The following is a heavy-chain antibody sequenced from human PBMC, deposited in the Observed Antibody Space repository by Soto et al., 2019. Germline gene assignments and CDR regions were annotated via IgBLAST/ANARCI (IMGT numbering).Heavy chain of an antibody. CDR3: AREQYSSSWYYFDY. V-gene: IGHV3-11*05. Sequence: GGSLRLSCAASGFTFSDYYMTWIRQAPGKGLEWVSYISSSSSHTNYADSVKGRFTISRDNAKNSLFLQMNSLRAEDTAVYYCAREQYSSSWYYFDYWGQGTLVTVSS. CDR2: ISSSSSHT. D-gene: IGHD6-13*01. J-gene: IGHJ4*02. CDR1: GFTFSDYY.